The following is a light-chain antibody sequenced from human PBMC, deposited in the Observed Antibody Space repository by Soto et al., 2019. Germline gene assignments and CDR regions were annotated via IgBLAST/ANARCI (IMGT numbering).Light chain of an antibody. CDR2: DVS. Sequence: QYALTQPRSVSGSPGQSVTISCTGTSSDVGGYNYVSWNQQHPGKAPKVMIYDVSKRPSGVPDRFSGSKSGNTASLTISGLQAEDEADYYCCSYAGNCYVFGTGTKLTVL. CDR3: CSYAGNCYV. V-gene: IGLV2-11*01. J-gene: IGLJ1*01. CDR1: SSDVGGYNY.